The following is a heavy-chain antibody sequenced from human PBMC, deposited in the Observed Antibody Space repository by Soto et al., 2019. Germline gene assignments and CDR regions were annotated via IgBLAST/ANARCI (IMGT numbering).Heavy chain of an antibody. CDR3: AIDLGSGYDPGDY. CDR1: GDTFTIFA. D-gene: IGHD5-12*01. V-gene: IGHV1-69*12. Sequence: QVQLVQSGAEVKKPGSSVKVSCKACGDTFTIFAISWVRQAPGQGLEWMGGIIPTIGITNYAQRFQGRITTTGDESTGTAYMELSSLKSEDTAVYYCAIDLGSGYDPGDYWGQGTLVTVSS. J-gene: IGHJ4*02. CDR2: IIPTIGIT.